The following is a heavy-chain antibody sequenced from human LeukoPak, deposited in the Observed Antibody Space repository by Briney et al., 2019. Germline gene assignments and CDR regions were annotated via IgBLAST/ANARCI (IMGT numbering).Heavy chain of an antibody. CDR2: INHSGST. D-gene: IGHD6-19*01. J-gene: IGHJ4*02. CDR3: ARRLTASTYSSGWYYKATTFDY. CDR1: GGSFSGYY. V-gene: IGHV4-34*01. Sequence: SETLSLTCAVYGGSFSGYYWSWIRQPPGKGLEWIGEINHSGSTNYNPPLKSRVTISVDTSKNQFSLKLSSVAAADTAVYYCARRLTASTYSSGWYYKATTFDYWGQGTLVTVSS.